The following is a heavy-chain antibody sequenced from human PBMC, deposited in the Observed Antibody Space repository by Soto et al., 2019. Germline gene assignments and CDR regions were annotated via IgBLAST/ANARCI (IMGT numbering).Heavy chain of an antibody. Sequence: EAQLVESGGDLVQPGGSLKLSCAASGFIFSGTTIHWVRQASGEGLEWVGRIRGRADNYATGYAASVKGRFTISRDDSKKTAYLQMNSLKTEDTAVYFCTRAPDGNNADYWGQGTLVTVSS. CDR3: TRAPDGNNADY. D-gene: IGHD6-13*01. J-gene: IGHJ4*02. V-gene: IGHV3-73*02. CDR1: GFIFSGTT. CDR2: IRGRADNYAT.